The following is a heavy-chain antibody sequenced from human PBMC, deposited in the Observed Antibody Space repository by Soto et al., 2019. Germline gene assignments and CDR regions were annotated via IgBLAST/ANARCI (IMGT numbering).Heavy chain of an antibody. D-gene: IGHD2-21*01. Sequence: GGSLRLSCAASGFTFSSYAMSWVRQAPGKGLEWVSTISGSGGHTYYADSVKGRFVVSRDNDKNTVYLHMSSLTGEDTAVYFCPKIEMGWFARWGQGTQVTVSS. CDR3: PKIEMGWFAR. J-gene: IGHJ5*02. CDR2: ISGSGGHT. CDR1: GFTFSSYA. V-gene: IGHV3-23*01.